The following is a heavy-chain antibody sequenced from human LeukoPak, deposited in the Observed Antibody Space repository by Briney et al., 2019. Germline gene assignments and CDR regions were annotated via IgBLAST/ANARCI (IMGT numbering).Heavy chain of an antibody. CDR2: ISSSSSYI. D-gene: IGHD3-22*01. J-gene: IGHJ3*02. CDR3: ARVAYYYDSSGTTDAFDI. Sequence: RGSLRLSCAASEFTFSSYSMNWVRQAPGKGLEWVSSISSSSSYIYYADSVKGRFTISRDNAKNSLYLQMNSLRAEDTAVYYCARVAYYYDSSGTTDAFDIWGQGTMVTVSS. V-gene: IGHV3-21*01. CDR1: EFTFSSYS.